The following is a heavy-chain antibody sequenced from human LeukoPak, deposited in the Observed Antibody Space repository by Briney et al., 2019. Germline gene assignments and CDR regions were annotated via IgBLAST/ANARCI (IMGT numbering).Heavy chain of an antibody. V-gene: IGHV4-4*07. CDR3: ARRDGSKGFDS. J-gene: IGHJ4*02. Sequence: SETLSLTCTVSGGSISGYYWSWIRQPAGKALEWIGRIYTSGSPNYNPSLQSRVTVSLDTSKNQFSLKLSSVTAADTAVYYCARRDGSKGFDSWGQGTLVTVSS. CDR1: GGSISGYY. CDR2: IYTSGSP. D-gene: IGHD1-26*01.